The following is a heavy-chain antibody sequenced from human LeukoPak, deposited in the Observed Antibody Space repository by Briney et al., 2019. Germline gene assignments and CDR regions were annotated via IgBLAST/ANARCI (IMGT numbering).Heavy chain of an antibody. J-gene: IGHJ4*02. Sequence: SQTLSLTCAVSGGSISSGGYSWSWIRQPPGKGLEWIGYIYHSGSTYYSPSLKSRVTISVDTSKNQFSLKLSSVTAADTAVYYCARRGRSGSPFDYWGQGTLVAVSS. CDR1: GGSISSGGYS. V-gene: IGHV4-30-2*03. D-gene: IGHD3-16*01. CDR3: ARRGRSGSPFDY. CDR2: IYHSGST.